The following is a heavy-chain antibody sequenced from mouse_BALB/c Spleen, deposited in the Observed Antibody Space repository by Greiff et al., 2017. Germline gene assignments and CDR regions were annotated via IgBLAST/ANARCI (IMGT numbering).Heavy chain of an antibody. D-gene: IGHD2-4*01. CDR3: ARKGVYYDYLVYFDY. J-gene: IGHJ2*01. CDR2: INPSTGYT. CDR1: GYTFTSYW. V-gene: IGHV1-7*01. Sequence: QVQLQQSGAELAKPGASVKMSCKASGYTFTSYWMHWVKQRPGQGLEWIGYINPSTGYTEYNQKFKDKATLTADKSSSTAYMQLSSLTSEDSAVYYCARKGVYYDYLVYFDYWGQGTTLTVSS.